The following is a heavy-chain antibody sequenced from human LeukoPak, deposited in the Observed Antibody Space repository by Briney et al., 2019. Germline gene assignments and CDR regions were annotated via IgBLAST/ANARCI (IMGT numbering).Heavy chain of an antibody. V-gene: IGHV4-39*01. CDR1: GGSISGSSYY. CDR3: ARAYSGGWTLDY. J-gene: IGHJ4*02. CDR2: ISSSGTT. Sequence: PSETLSLTCTVSGGSISGSSYYWGWSRQPPGEGLEWIGSISSSGTTYYNPSLKSRVTISVDTSKNQFSLKLSSVTAADTAVYYCARAYSGGWTLDYWGQGTLVTVSS. D-gene: IGHD6-19*01.